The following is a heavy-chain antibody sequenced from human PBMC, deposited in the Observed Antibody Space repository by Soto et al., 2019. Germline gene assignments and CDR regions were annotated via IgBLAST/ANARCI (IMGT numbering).Heavy chain of an antibody. CDR1: GGSISSGGYY. J-gene: IGHJ3*02. V-gene: IGHV4-31*03. CDR2: IYYSGST. Sequence: QVQLQESGPGLVKPSQTLSLTCTVSGGSISSGGYYWSWIRQHPGKGLEWIGYIYYSGSTYYNPSLKSRVPLSVATSKNQCSLKLSSVTAADTAVYYCARRLSVDRREDIWGQGTMVTVSS. CDR3: ARRLSVDRREDI. D-gene: IGHD1-26*01.